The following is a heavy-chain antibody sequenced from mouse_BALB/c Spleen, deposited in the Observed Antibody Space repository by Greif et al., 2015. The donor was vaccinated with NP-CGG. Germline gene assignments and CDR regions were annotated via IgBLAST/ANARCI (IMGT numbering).Heavy chain of an antibody. CDR3: TSICYEAMDY. CDR1: GFTFSSYW. CDR2: IRLKSDNYAT. V-gene: IGHV6-6*02. J-gene: IGHJ4*01. D-gene: IGHD2-4*01. Sequence: EVKVVESGGGLVQPGGSMKLSCVASGFTFSSYWMSWVRQSPEKGLEWVAEIRLKSDNYATHYAESVKGKFTISRDDSKSRLYLQMNSLRAEDTGIYYCTSICYEAMDYWGQGTSVTVSS.